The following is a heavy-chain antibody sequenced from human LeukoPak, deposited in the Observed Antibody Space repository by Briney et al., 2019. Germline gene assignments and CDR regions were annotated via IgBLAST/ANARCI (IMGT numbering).Heavy chain of an antibody. CDR3: ARGSWGGLNI. J-gene: IGHJ3*02. Sequence: SETLSLTCTVSGDSISSYYWTWIRQPPGKGLEWIGYIYYSASTNYNPSLKSRVTISADTSKNQFSLRLSSVTAADTAVYYCARGSWGGLNIWGQGTMVTVSS. D-gene: IGHD1-26*01. V-gene: IGHV4-59*08. CDR2: IYYSAST. CDR1: GDSISSYY.